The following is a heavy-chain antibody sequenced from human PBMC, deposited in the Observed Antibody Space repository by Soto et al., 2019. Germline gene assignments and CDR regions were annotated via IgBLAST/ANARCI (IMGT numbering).Heavy chain of an antibody. V-gene: IGHV4-59*08. CDR3: ARHSGIPIFGVVMPPYYYYYYMDV. D-gene: IGHD3-3*01. Sequence: KPSETLSLTCTVSGGSISSYYWSWIRQPPGKGLEWIGYIYYSGSTNYNPSLKRRVTISVGTSKNQLSLKLSSVTAADTAVYYCARHSGIPIFGVVMPPYYYYYYMDVWGKGTTVTVSS. J-gene: IGHJ6*03. CDR1: GGSISSYY. CDR2: IYYSGST.